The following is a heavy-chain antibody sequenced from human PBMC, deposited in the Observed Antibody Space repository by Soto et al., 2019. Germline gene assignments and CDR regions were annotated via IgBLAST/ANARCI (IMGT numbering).Heavy chain of an antibody. V-gene: IGHV5-51*01. CDR3: ARGYCTTTICDPWFDP. CDR2: IYPGDSDT. Sequence: PGESLKISCPAVVYSFTSYWIGWVRQMAGKGLEWMGIIYPGDSDTRYSPSFQGQVTISADKSITTAYLQWSSLKASDTAMYYCARGYCTTTICDPWFDPWGQGTLVTVSS. J-gene: IGHJ5*02. D-gene: IGHD2-2*01. CDR1: VYSFTSYW.